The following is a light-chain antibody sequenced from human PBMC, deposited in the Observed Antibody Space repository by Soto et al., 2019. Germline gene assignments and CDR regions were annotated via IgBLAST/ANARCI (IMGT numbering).Light chain of an antibody. CDR2: WAS. CDR3: QQFYNTPPYT. J-gene: IGKJ2*01. Sequence: DTVMTQSPDSLAVALGEGATINCKSSQSVFNSANTMNYLAWYQQKPGQSPKLLISWASIRDSGVPDRFSGSGSGTDFTLTINSLQAEDAAVYYCQQFYNTPPYTFGQGTRLEIK. CDR1: QSVFNSANTMNY. V-gene: IGKV4-1*01.